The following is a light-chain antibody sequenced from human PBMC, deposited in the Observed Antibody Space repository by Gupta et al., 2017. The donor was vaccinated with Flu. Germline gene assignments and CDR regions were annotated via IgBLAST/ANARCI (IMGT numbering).Light chain of an antibody. CDR1: TSNIGSNP. Sequence: RVTISCSGTTSNIGSNPVNWYQQFPGTAPRLLIFINSQRPSGVPDRFSGSTSDTSASLAISGLQSEDEADYYCAAWDDSLNGLVFGGGTKVTVL. CDR3: AAWDDSLNGLV. CDR2: INS. J-gene: IGLJ3*02. V-gene: IGLV1-44*01.